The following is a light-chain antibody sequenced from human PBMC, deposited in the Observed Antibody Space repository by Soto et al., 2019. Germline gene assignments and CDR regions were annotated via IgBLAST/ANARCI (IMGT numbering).Light chain of an antibody. CDR3: QQRSNWPIT. V-gene: IGKV3-11*01. CDR1: QSVGSY. Sequence: EIVLTQSPATLSLSTGERATLSCRTSQSVGSYLTWHQQRPGQAPRLLIYDASNRATGIPARFSGSGSGTDFTLTISSLEPEDFAVYYCQQRSNWPITFGQGTRLEIK. CDR2: DAS. J-gene: IGKJ5*01.